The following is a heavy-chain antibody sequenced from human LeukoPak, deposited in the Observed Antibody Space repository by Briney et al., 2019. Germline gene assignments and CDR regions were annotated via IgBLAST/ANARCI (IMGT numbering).Heavy chain of an antibody. CDR2: ISAYNGNT. V-gene: IGHV1-18*01. CDR1: GYTFTSYG. J-gene: IGHJ5*02. Sequence: ASVKVSCKASGYTFTSYGISWVRQAPGQGLEWMGWISAYNGNTNYAQKLQGRVTMTTDTSTSTAYMELRSLRSDDTAVYYCARERARYYYGSRSYYISWGQGTLVTVSS. CDR3: ARERARYYYGSRSYYIS. D-gene: IGHD3-10*01.